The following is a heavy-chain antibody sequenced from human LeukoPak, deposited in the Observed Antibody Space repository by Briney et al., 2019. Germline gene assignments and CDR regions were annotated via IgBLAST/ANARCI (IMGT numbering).Heavy chain of an antibody. J-gene: IGHJ6*03. CDR3: ARDYLPTRDFWSGYYYYYYYYMDV. CDR2: ISAYNGST. D-gene: IGHD3-3*01. Sequence: ASVKVSCKASGYTFTSYGISWVRQAPGQGLVWMGWISAYNGSTNYAQKLQGRVTMTTDTSTSTAYMELRSLRSDDTAVYYCARDYLPTRDFWSGYYYYYYYYMDVWGKGTTVTVSS. V-gene: IGHV1-18*01. CDR1: GYTFTSYG.